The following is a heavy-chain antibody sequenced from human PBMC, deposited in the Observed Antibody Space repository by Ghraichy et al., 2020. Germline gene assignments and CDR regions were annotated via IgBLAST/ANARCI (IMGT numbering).Heavy chain of an antibody. CDR2: IKYDGSET. CDR1: GFTFSNSW. D-gene: IGHD2-2*01. Sequence: GDSLNISCTASGFTFSNSWMTWVRQAPGKGLEWLTNIKYDGSETHYVDSVKGRLTISRDNANNSVYLEMNSLRAEDAAVYYCARGSRLGATSLDFWGLGTLVTVSS. CDR3: ARGSRLGATSLDF. V-gene: IGHV3-7*03. J-gene: IGHJ4*02.